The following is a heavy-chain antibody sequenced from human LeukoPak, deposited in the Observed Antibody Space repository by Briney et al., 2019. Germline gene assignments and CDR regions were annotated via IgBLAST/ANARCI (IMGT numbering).Heavy chain of an antibody. D-gene: IGHD3/OR15-3a*01. Sequence: GGSLRLSCAAYGFTFSNAWMSWVRQAPGRGLEWVGRIKRKGDDGTIDYAAPVKGRLSISRDDSKNTLYLQMNSLKSEDTAVYYCTAGTGRSDFDYWGQGTLVTVSS. J-gene: IGHJ4*02. CDR3: TAGTGRSDFDY. CDR1: GFTFSNAW. V-gene: IGHV3-15*01. CDR2: IKRKGDDGTI.